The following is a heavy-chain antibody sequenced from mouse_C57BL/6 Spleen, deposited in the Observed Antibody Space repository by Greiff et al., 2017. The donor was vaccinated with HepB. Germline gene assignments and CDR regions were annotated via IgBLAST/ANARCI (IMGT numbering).Heavy chain of an antibody. V-gene: IGHV1-59*01. J-gene: IGHJ4*01. CDR3: ARSGRLRPYAMDY. Sequence: VQLQQPGAELVRPGTSVKLSCKASGYTFTSYWMHWVKQRPGQGLEWIGVIDPSDSYTNYNQKFKGKATLTVDTSSSTAYMQLSSLTSEDSAVYYCARSGRLRPYAMDYWGQGTSVTVSS. CDR2: IDPSDSYT. CDR1: GYTFTSYW. D-gene: IGHD2-4*01.